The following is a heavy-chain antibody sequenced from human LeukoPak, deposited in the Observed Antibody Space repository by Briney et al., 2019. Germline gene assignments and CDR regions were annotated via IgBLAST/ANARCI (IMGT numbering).Heavy chain of an antibody. Sequence: SETLSLTCSVSGASISSDYWSWIRQPPGKGLECIGNIYSSETTKYNPSLRSRATISGDTSKNQFSLELSSVTAADTAVYYCARHFPYCGGDCPYYYMDVWGKGTTVTVSS. D-gene: IGHD2-21*02. CDR2: IYSSETT. V-gene: IGHV4-4*09. J-gene: IGHJ6*03. CDR3: ARHFPYCGGDCPYYYMDV. CDR1: GASISSDY.